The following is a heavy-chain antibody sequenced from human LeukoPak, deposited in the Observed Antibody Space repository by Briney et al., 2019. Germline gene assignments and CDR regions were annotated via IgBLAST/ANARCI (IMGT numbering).Heavy chain of an antibody. CDR2: ISRSAGAT. D-gene: IGHD3-10*01. CDR1: RFTFSSYV. V-gene: IGHV3-23*01. Sequence: GGTLRLSCAASRFTFSSYVMSWVRQAPGKGLEWVSSISRSAGATYYADSVKGRFTISRDNSRNTLSLHMNSLRGEDTAVYYCAKDVYYGSGSYPDYWGQGTLVTVSS. CDR3: AKDVYYGSGSYPDY. J-gene: IGHJ4*02.